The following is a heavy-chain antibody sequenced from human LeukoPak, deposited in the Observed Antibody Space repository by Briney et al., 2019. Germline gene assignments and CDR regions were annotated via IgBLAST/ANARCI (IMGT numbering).Heavy chain of an antibody. V-gene: IGHV3-20*04. CDR1: GFTFDDFG. D-gene: IGHD6-13*01. Sequence: GGSLRLSCAASGFTFDDFGMGWVRQVPGKGLEWVSGINWNGDNTSYADSARGRFTISRDNAKNSLYLQMNSLRAEDTALYYCAKGWMYSSSWSDYYGMDVWGQGTTVTVSS. CDR2: INWNGDNT. CDR3: AKGWMYSSSWSDYYGMDV. J-gene: IGHJ6*02.